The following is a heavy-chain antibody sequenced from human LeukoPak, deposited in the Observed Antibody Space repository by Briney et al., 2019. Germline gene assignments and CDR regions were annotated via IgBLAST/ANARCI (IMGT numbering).Heavy chain of an antibody. CDR1: GGTFSSYA. CDR3: ARGVSYYDFWSGYWDLYFDY. CDR2: IIPIFGTA. Sequence: SVKVSCKASGGTFSSYAMSWVRQAPGQGLEWMGGIIPIFGTATYAKKFQGRVTITADESTSTAYMELSSLRSEDSAVYYCARGVSYYDFWSGYWDLYFDYWGQGTLVTVSS. D-gene: IGHD3-3*01. J-gene: IGHJ4*02. V-gene: IGHV1-69*01.